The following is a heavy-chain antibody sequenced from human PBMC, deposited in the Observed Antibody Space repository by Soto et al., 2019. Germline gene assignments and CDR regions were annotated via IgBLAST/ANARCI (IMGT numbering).Heavy chain of an antibody. D-gene: IGHD6-19*01. J-gene: IGHJ3*02. Sequence: ASVKVSCKASGGTFSSYAISWVLRAPGQGLEWMGGIIPIFGTANYAQKLQGRVTMTTDTSTSTAYMELRSLRSDDTAVYYCASTRSGAGPDAFDIWGQGTMVTVSS. CDR3: ASTRSGAGPDAFDI. CDR2: IIPIFGTA. V-gene: IGHV1-69*05. CDR1: GGTFSSYA.